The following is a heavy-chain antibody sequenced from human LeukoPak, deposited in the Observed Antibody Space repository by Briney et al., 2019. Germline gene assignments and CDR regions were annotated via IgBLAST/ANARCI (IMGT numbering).Heavy chain of an antibody. V-gene: IGHV3-74*01. D-gene: IGHD6-19*01. J-gene: IGHJ4*02. CDR2: INSDGSST. CDR1: GFTFSRYW. CDR3: ARPHSSGWWYFEY. Sequence: GGSLRLSCAASGFTFSRYWMHWVRQAPGKGLVWVSHINSDGSSTSYADSVKGRFTISRDNAKNTLYLQMSGLRAEDTAVYYCARPHSSGWWYFEYWGQGTLVTVSS.